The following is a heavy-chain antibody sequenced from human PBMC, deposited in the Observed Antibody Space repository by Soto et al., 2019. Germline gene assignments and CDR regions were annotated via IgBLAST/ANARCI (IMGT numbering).Heavy chain of an antibody. Sequence: GASVKVSGKASGYTFTSYYIHWVRQAPGQGLEWMGIINPSGGSTSYAQKFQGRVTMTRDTSTSTVYMELSSLRSEDTAVYYCARDQPSRNYYGSGSYYNSRFDYWGQGTLVTVSS. CDR1: GYTFTSYY. V-gene: IGHV1-46*03. CDR2: INPSGGST. CDR3: ARDQPSRNYYGSGSYYNSRFDY. D-gene: IGHD3-10*01. J-gene: IGHJ4*02.